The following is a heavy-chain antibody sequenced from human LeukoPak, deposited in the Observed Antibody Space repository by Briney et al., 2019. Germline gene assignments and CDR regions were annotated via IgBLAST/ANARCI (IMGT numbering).Heavy chain of an antibody. J-gene: IGHJ4*02. CDR2: ISGSGDST. V-gene: IGHV3-23*01. Sequence: GGSLRLSCAASGFTFSSYAMNWVRQAPGKGLEWVSTISGSGDSTYYADSVKGRFTISRDNSKNTLLLQMNSLRAEDTAVYYCAKGGAGYCSSTSCLYYSDYWGQGTLVTVST. D-gene: IGHD2-2*01. CDR3: AKGGAGYCSSTSCLYYSDY. CDR1: GFTFSSYA.